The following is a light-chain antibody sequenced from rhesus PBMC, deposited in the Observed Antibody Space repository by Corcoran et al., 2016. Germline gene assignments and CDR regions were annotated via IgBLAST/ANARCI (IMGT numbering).Light chain of an antibody. J-gene: IGKJ2*01. CDR3: QQYNDLPYS. V-gene: IGKV1-19*01. CDR2: YAS. Sequence: DIQMTQSPSSLSASVGDKVTITCNASQCISSWLAWYQQKTGKATKPLIYYASSLQSGVPSRFSGNGSGTDYTLTIRSLPPEYFATYYCQQYNDLPYSFGQGTKVEIK. CDR1: QCISSW.